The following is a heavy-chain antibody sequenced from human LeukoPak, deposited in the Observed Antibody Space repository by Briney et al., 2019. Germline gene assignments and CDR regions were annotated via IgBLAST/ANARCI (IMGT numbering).Heavy chain of an antibody. CDR1: GGSFSGYY. Sequence: SETLSLTCAVYGGSFSGYYWSWIRQPPGKGLEWIGEIYHSGSTNYNPSLKSRVTISVDKSKNQFSLKLSSVTAADTAVYYCARAWFGPPGFDPWGQGTLVTVSS. D-gene: IGHD3-10*01. J-gene: IGHJ5*02. V-gene: IGHV4-34*01. CDR2: IYHSGST. CDR3: ARAWFGPPGFDP.